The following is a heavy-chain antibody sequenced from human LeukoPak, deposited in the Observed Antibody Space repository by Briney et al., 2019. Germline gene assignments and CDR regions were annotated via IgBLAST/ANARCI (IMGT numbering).Heavy chain of an antibody. CDR1: GYTFTSYY. CDR2: INPSGGST. Sequence: ASVKVSCKASGYTFTSYYMHWVRQAPGQGLEWMGIINPSGGSTSYAQKFQGRVTMTRDPSTSTVYMELSSLRSEDTAVYYCARDLSALGGWPNTFDIWGQGTMVTVSS. CDR3: ARDLSALGGWPNTFDI. J-gene: IGHJ3*02. D-gene: IGHD3-16*01. V-gene: IGHV1-46*01.